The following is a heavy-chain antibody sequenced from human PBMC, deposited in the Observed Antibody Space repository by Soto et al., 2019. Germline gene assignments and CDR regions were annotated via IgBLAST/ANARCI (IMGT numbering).Heavy chain of an antibody. Sequence: RPERIYAKRTLAKNCTSSGFSHNNSRVGVGWIRQPPGKALEWLALIYWNDDKRYSPSLKSRLTITKDTSKNQVVLTMTNMDPVDTATYYCALSNPYYDILTDPIIGPYFHS. J-gene: IGHJ4*01. V-gene: IGHV2-5*01. CDR1: GFSHNNSRVG. CDR2: IYWNDDK. CDR3: ALSNPYYDILTDPIIGPYFHS. D-gene: IGHD3-9*01.